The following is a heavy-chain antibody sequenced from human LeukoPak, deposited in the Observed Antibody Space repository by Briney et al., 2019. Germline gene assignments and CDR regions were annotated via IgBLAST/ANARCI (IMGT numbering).Heavy chain of an antibody. J-gene: IGHJ3*02. V-gene: IGHV3-NL1*01. Sequence: GGSLRLSCAASGFTFSRYGMHWVRQAPGKGLEWVSVIYSGGSTYYADSAKGRFTISRDNSKNTLYLQMNSLRAEDTAVYYCAIWDSLYAFDIWGQGTMVTVSS. CDR1: GFTFSRYG. D-gene: IGHD1-26*01. CDR3: AIWDSLYAFDI. CDR2: IYSGGST.